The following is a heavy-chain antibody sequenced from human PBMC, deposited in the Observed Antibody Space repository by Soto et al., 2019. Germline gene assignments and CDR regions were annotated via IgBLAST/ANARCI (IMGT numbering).Heavy chain of an antibody. CDR2: ISWNSGSI. V-gene: IGHV3-9*01. CDR1: GFTFDDYA. J-gene: IGHJ4*02. D-gene: IGHD6-13*01. Sequence: EVQLVESGGGLVQPGRSLRLSCAASGFTFDDYAMHWVRQAPGTGLEWVSCISWNSGSIGYADSVKGRFTISRDNAKNSLYLQMNSLRAEDTALYYCAKDMRSSSDWGQGTLVTVSS. CDR3: AKDMRSSSD.